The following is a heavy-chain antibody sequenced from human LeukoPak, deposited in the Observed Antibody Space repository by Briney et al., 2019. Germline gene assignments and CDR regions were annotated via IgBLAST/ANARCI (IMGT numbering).Heavy chain of an antibody. V-gene: IGHV4-34*01. CDR1: GGSFSGYY. Sequence: SETLSLTCAVYGGSFSGYYWSWIRQPPGKGLEWIGEINHSGSTNYNPSLKSRVTISVDTSKNQFSLKLSSVTAADTAVYYCARPTRRYSYGQLYYFDYWGQGTLVTVSS. J-gene: IGHJ4*02. CDR3: ARPTRRYSYGQLYYFDY. CDR2: INHSGST. D-gene: IGHD5-18*01.